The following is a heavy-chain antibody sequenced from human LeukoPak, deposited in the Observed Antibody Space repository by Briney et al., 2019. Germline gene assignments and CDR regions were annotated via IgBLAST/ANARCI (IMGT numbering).Heavy chain of an antibody. CDR2: ISSSSSYI. CDR1: GFTFSSYS. V-gene: IGHV3-21*01. Sequence: GGSLRLSCAASGFTFSSYSMNWVRQAPGKGLEWVSSISSSSSYIYYADSVKGRFTISRDNAKNSLYLQMNSLRAEDTAVYYCATLPRTMTTETLRDYWGQGTLVTVSS. J-gene: IGHJ4*02. CDR3: ATLPRTMTTETLRDY. D-gene: IGHD4-17*01.